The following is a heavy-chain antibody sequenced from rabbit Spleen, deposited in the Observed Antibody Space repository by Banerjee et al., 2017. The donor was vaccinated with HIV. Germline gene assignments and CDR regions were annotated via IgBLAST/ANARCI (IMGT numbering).Heavy chain of an antibody. CDR2: IYTGSSSTT. J-gene: IGHJ4*01. Sequence: QSLEESGGDRVKPGASLTLTCTASGFSFSSAYYLCWVRQAPGKGLEWIGCIYTGSSSTTWYATWAKGRFTISKTSSTTVTLQMTSLTAADTATYFCGRDLAGVIGWNFSLWGPGTLVTVS. V-gene: IGHV1S40*01. CDR3: GRDLAGVIGWNFSL. D-gene: IGHD4-1*01. CDR1: GFSFSSAYY.